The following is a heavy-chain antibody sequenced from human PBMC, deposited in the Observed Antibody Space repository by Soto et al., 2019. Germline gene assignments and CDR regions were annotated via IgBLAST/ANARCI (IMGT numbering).Heavy chain of an antibody. CDR3: ARDRIRQQLVRSWFAP. J-gene: IGHJ5*02. Sequence: ASVKVSCKASGYTFTSYYMHWVRQAPGQGLEWMGIINPSGGSTSYAQKFQGRVTMTRDTSTSTVYMELSSLRSEDTAVYYCARDRIRQQLVRSWFAPWGQGTLVTVSS. CDR2: INPSGGST. D-gene: IGHD6-13*01. V-gene: IGHV1-46*01. CDR1: GYTFTSYY.